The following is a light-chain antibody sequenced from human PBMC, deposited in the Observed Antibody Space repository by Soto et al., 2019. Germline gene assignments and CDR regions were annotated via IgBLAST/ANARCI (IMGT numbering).Light chain of an antibody. J-gene: IGKJ2*01. CDR2: AAS. V-gene: IGKV1-39*01. CDR1: QTISTY. Sequence: DIQMTQSPSSLFASVGDRVTITCRASQTISTYLNWYQQKPGKAPKLLIYAASSLQSGVPSRFSGSGSGTEFTLPINSLQPEDFAPYYCQESYTTPVTFGQGTRLEIK. CDR3: QESYTTPVT.